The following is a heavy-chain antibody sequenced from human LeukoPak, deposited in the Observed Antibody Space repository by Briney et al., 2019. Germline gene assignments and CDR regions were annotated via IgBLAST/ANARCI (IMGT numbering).Heavy chain of an antibody. V-gene: IGHV4-38-2*02. Sequence: PSETLSLTCTVSGYSISSGYYWGWIRQPPGKGLEWIGSIYHSGSTYYNPSLKSRVTISVDTSKNQFSLKLSSVTAADTAVYYCARRGYSYGPLDYWGQGTLVTVSS. D-gene: IGHD5-18*01. J-gene: IGHJ4*02. CDR2: IYHSGST. CDR3: ARRGYSYGPLDY. CDR1: GYSISSGYY.